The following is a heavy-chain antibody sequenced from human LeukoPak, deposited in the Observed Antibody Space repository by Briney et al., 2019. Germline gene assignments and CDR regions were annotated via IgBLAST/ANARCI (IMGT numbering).Heavy chain of an antibody. CDR3: ARGPGKARDYYYYYMDV. CDR2: IYYSGST. J-gene: IGHJ6*03. V-gene: IGHV4-59*01. CDR1: GGSISSYY. Sequence: PSETLSLTCTVSGGSISSYYWSWIRQPPGKGLEWIGYIYYSGSTNYNPSLKSRATISVDTSKNQFSLKLSSVTAADTAVYYCARGPGKARDYYYYYMDVWGKGTTVTISS.